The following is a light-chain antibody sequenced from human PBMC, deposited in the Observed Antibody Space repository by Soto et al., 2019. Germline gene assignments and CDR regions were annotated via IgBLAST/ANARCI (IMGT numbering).Light chain of an antibody. V-gene: IGKV3D-7*01. CDR2: GAS. CDR1: QSVSSSY. CDR3: QQDYNLPYT. J-gene: IGKJ2*01. Sequence: EIVMTQSPATLSSSPGERATLSCRASQSVSSSYLSWYQQKPGQAPRLLIYGASTRATGIPARFSGSGSGTDFTLTISSLQPEDFAVYDCQQDYNLPYTFGQGTKLEIK.